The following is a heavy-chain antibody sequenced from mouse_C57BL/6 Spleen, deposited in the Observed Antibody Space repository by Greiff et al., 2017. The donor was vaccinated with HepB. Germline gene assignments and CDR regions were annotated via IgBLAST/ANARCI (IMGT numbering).Heavy chain of an antibody. D-gene: IGHD1-1*01. CDR3: AREITTVVDY. J-gene: IGHJ2*01. CDR2: ISSGSSTI. V-gene: IGHV5-17*01. Sequence: DVKLVESGGGLVKPGGSLKLSCAASGFTFSDYGMHWVRQAPEKGLEWVAYISSGSSTIYYADTVKGRFTISSDNAKNTLFLQMTSLRSEDTAMYYCAREITTVVDYWGQGTTLTVSS. CDR1: GFTFSDYG.